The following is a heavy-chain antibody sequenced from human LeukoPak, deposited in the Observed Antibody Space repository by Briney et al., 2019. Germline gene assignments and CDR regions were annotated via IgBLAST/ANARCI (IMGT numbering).Heavy chain of an antibody. CDR1: GFPFSSYG. CDR2: IWYDGSNK. V-gene: IGHV3-33*01. J-gene: IGHJ4*02. Sequence: GGSLRLSCAASGFPFSSYGMHWVRQAPGKGLEWVAVIWYDGSNKYYADSVKGRFTISRDNSKNTLYLQMNSLRAEDTAVYYCARDPSGSYLFDYWGQGTLVTVSS. CDR3: ARDPSGSYLFDY. D-gene: IGHD1-26*01.